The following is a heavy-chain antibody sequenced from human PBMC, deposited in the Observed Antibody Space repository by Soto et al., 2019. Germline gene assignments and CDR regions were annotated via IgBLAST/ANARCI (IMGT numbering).Heavy chain of an antibody. CDR3: ARETGVKYNHQVSLTDVDTYCSGGSCYSGRGAFDI. CDR1: GYTFTGYY. V-gene: IGHV1-2*04. D-gene: IGHD2-15*01. CDR2: INPNSGGT. Sequence: ASVKVSCKASGYTFTGYYMHWVRQAPGQGLEWMGWINPNSGGTNYAQKFQGWVTMTRDTSISTAYMELSRLRSDDTAVYYCARETGVKYNHQVSLTDVDTYCSGGSCYSGRGAFDIWGQGTMVTVSS. J-gene: IGHJ3*02.